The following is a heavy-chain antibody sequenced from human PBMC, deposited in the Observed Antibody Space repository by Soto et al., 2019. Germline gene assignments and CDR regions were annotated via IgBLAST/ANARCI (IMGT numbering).Heavy chain of an antibody. J-gene: IGHJ4*02. Sequence: EVQLVESGGGLVQPGGSLRLSCTVSGFRISSYWMSWVRQAPGKGLEWVANIMQDGSEKQYVDSVEGRFTISRDNAKNSVYLQMNGLRVEDTGVYYCGRGHSAPDYWGQGTLVTVSA. CDR3: GRGHSAPDY. CDR1: GFRISSYW. V-gene: IGHV3-7*01. CDR2: IMQDGSEK.